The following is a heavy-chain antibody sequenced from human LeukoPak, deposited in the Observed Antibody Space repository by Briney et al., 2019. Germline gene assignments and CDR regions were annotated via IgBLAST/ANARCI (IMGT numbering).Heavy chain of an antibody. D-gene: IGHD6-13*01. CDR3: AKDPSIAAAGGFDY. CDR2: ISGSGGST. J-gene: IGHJ4*02. CDR1: GFTFSTYV. V-gene: IGHV3-23*01. Sequence: GGSLRLSCAASGFTFSTYVVNWVRQAPGKGLEWVSAISGSGGSTYYADSVKGRFTISRDNSKNTLYLQMNSLRAEDTAVYYCAKDPSIAAAGGFDYWGQGTLVTVSS.